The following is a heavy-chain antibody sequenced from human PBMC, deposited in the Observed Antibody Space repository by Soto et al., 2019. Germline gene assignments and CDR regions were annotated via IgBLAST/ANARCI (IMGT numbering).Heavy chain of an antibody. J-gene: IGHJ6*02. CDR3: YYYGMDV. V-gene: IGHV4-39*01. Sequence: PSKTLSLTCTGSGRSVRSNSYSWGWIRQSPGKGQEWIGTIYSNENTYYNPSLVSRVTISVDTSMNEFSLWLSSVTNWGSKRYYYYYYGMDVWGQGTTVTVSS. D-gene: IGHD7-27*01. CDR2: IYSNENT. CDR1: GRSVRSNSYS.